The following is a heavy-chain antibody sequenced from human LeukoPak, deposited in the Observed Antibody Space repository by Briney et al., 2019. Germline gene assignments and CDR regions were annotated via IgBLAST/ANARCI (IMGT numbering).Heavy chain of an antibody. J-gene: IGHJ4*01. D-gene: IGHD3-10*01. V-gene: IGHV3-11*04. CDR3: ARTLGGSYFFDY. CDR2: ISSSGTII. CDR1: GFTFTDYY. Sequence: GGSLRLSCVSSGFTFTDYYMSWIRHAPGKGLEWVSYISSSGTIIYYADSVKGRFTISRDNAKNSLYLQMNSLRAEDTAVYYCARTLGGSYFFDYWGHGTLVTVSS.